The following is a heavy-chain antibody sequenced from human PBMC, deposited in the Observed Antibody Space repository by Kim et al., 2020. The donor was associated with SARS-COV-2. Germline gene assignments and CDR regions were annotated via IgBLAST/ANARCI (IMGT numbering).Heavy chain of an antibody. CDR3: ASSGEMAYNYRH. V-gene: IGHV4-34*01. Sequence: SETLSLTCAVYGGSFSGYYWSWIRQPPGKGLEWIGEINHSGSTNYNPSLKSRVTISVDTSKNQFSLKLSSVTAADTAVYYCASSGEMAYNYRHWGQGTLVTVSS. D-gene: IGHD5-12*01. CDR2: INHSGST. CDR1: GGSFSGYY. J-gene: IGHJ4*02.